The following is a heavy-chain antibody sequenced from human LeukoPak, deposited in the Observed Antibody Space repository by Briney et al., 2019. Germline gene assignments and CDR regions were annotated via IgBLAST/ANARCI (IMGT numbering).Heavy chain of an antibody. CDR1: GFTFSSYA. Sequence: GGSLRLSCAASGFTFSSYAMSRVRQAPGKGLEWVSAISGSGGSTYYADSVKGRFTISRDNSKNTLYLQMNSLRAEDTAVYYCAKVPGGVLYYYYGMDVWGQGTTVTVSS. CDR2: ISGSGGST. D-gene: IGHD3-16*01. J-gene: IGHJ6*02. CDR3: AKVPGGVLYYYYGMDV. V-gene: IGHV3-23*01.